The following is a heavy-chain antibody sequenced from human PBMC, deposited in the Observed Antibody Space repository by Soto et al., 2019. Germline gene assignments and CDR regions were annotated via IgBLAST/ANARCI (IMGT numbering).Heavy chain of an antibody. CDR3: ARDYDFWSGFYFWFDP. CDR2: ISGSSTYI. V-gene: IGHV3-21*01. J-gene: IGHJ5*02. Sequence: EVQLVESGGGLVKPGGSLRLSCAASGFTFSTYSMNWVRQAPGKGLEWVSSISGSSTYIYYADSVKGRFTISRDNAKNSLYLQMNSLRAEDTAVYYCARDYDFWSGFYFWFDPWGQGTLVTVSS. CDR1: GFTFSTYS. D-gene: IGHD3-3*01.